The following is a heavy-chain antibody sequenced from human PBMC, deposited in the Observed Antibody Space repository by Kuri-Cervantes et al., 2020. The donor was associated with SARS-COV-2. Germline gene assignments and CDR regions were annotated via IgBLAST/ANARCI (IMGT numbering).Heavy chain of an antibody. CDR2: ISGSGGST. CDR1: GFTFSSYA. D-gene: IGHD1-26*01. Sequence: GESLKISCAASGFTFSSYAMSWVRQAPGKGQEWVSAISGSGGSTYYADSVRGRFTISRDNSKNTLYLQMNSLRAEDTAVYYCAKASLVGYYYYYMDVWGKGTTVTVSS. V-gene: IGHV3-23*01. CDR3: AKASLVGYYYYYMDV. J-gene: IGHJ6*03.